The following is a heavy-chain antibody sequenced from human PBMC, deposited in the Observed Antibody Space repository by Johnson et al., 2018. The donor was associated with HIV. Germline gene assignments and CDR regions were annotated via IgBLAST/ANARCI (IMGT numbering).Heavy chain of an antibody. CDR3: AKCLDSGSYYGDHAFDI. Sequence: QVQLVESGGGVVQPGRSLRLSCAASVFTFSSYGMHWVRQAPGKGLEWVAVISYDGSNKYYADSVKGRFTISRDNSKNTLYLQMNSLRAEDTAVYYCAKCLDSGSYYGDHAFDIWGQGTMFTVSS. CDR2: ISYDGSNK. J-gene: IGHJ3*02. CDR1: VFTFSSYG. D-gene: IGHD1-26*01. V-gene: IGHV3-30*18.